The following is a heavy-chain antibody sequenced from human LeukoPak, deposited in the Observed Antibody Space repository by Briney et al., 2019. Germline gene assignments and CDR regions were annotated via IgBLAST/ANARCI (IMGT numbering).Heavy chain of an antibody. J-gene: IGHJ6*02. Sequence: SETLSLTCAVSGGSISSSNWWSWVRQPPGKGLEWIGEIYHSGSTNYNPSLKSRVTISVDKSKNQFSLKLSSVTAADTAVYYCARDVVVAATSQAGDLTKEGMDVWGQGTTVTVSS. V-gene: IGHV4-4*02. CDR2: IYHSGST. D-gene: IGHD2-15*01. CDR3: ARDVVVAATSQAGDLTKEGMDV. CDR1: GGSISSSNW.